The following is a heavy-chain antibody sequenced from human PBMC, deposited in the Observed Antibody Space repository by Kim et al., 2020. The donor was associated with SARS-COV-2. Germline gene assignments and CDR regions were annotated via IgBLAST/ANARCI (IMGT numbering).Heavy chain of an antibody. J-gene: IGHJ6*02. CDR2: IIPIFGTA. D-gene: IGHD3-10*01. CDR3: ASDHRGVNPHYGMDV. V-gene: IGHV1-69*13. CDR1: GGTFSSYA. Sequence: SVKVSCKASGGTFSSYAISWVRQAPGQGLEWMGGIIPIFGTANYAQKFQGRVTITADESTSTAYMELSSLRSEDTAVYYCASDHRGVNPHYGMDVWGQGTTVTVSS.